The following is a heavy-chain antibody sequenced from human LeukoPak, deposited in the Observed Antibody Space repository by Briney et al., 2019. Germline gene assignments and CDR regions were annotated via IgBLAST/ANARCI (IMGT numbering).Heavy chain of an antibody. CDR2: IYSGGST. J-gene: IGHJ3*02. CDR3: ARKQNYYDSSGYHDAFDI. CDR1: GFTFSSYA. D-gene: IGHD3-22*01. Sequence: GGSLRLSCAASGFTFSSYAMSWVRQAPGKGLEWVSVIYSGGSTYYADSVKGRFTISRHNSKNTLYLQMNSLRAEDTAVYYCARKQNYYDSSGYHDAFDIWGQGTMVTVSS. V-gene: IGHV3-53*04.